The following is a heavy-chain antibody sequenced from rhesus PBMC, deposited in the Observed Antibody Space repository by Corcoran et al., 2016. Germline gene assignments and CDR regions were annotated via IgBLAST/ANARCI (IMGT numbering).Heavy chain of an antibody. J-gene: IGHJ6*01. D-gene: IGHD6S26*01. V-gene: IGHV2-174*01. CDR3: ARRPGDSSGWSPYGLDS. Sequence: QVTLKESGPALVKSTQTLTLTCSFSGFSLTTTGVGVGWIRQPHGKALAWLALIYWDDDKLYSTSLKHRLTIFKDTSNNQVVLIMTNMDPVDTATYYCARRPGDSSGWSPYGLDSWGQGVGVTVSS. CDR1: GFSLTTTGVG. CDR2: IYWDDDK.